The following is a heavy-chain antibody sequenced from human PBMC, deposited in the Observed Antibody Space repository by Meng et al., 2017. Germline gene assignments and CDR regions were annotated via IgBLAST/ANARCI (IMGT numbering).Heavy chain of an antibody. CDR3: ARGKGWFDP. Sequence: HVQLVAPGCGLVKPGAALTLSCVASGFTLSEYYMSRIRRAPGKGLEWVSYISSSESTIYYADSVKGRFTISRDNAKNSLYLQMNSLRAEDTAVYYCARGKGWFDPWGQGTLVTVSS. J-gene: IGHJ5*02. CDR2: ISSSESTI. V-gene: IGHV3-11*01. CDR1: GFTLSEYY.